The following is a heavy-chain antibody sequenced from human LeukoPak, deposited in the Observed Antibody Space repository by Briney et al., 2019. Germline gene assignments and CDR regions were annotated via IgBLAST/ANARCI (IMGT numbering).Heavy chain of an antibody. CDR1: GYTLTELS. CDR3: ATGTRGSYKTYYYDSSGYPLLGY. V-gene: IGHV1-24*01. D-gene: IGHD3-22*01. J-gene: IGHJ4*02. CDR2: FDPEDGET. Sequence: GASVKVSCKVSGYTLTELSMHWVRQAPGKGLEWMGGFDPEDGETIYAQKFQGRVTMTEDTSTDTAYMELSSLRSEDTAVYYCATGTRGSYKTYYYDSSGYPLLGYWGQGTLVTVSS.